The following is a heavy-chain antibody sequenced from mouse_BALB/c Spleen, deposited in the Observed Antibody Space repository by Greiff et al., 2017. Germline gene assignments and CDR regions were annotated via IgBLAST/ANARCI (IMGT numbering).Heavy chain of an antibody. J-gene: IGHJ4*01. V-gene: IGHV1S137*01. Sequence: QVQLQQSGAELVRPGVSVKISCKGSGYTFTDYAMHWVKQSHAKSLEWIGVISTYYGDASYNQKFKGKATMTVDKSSSTAYMELARLTSEDSAIYYCARSGYYGNYDYAMDYWGQGTSVTVSS. CDR2: ISTYYGDA. CDR3: ARSGYYGNYDYAMDY. D-gene: IGHD2-1*01. CDR1: GYTFTDYA.